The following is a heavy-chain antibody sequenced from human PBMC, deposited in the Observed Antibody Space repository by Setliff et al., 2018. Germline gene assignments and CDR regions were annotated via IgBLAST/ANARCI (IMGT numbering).Heavy chain of an antibody. Sequence: SETLSLTCAVYGGSFSGYYWSWIRQPPGKGLEWIGEINHSGSSNYNASLKSRLIITRDTSKNQISLKLTSVTAADTAVYYCGRGFSRIEGWGNWFDPWGQGILGTVSS. CDR3: GRGFSRIEGWGNWFDP. V-gene: IGHV4-34*01. J-gene: IGHJ5*02. D-gene: IGHD2-15*01. CDR2: INHSGSS. CDR1: GGSFSGYY.